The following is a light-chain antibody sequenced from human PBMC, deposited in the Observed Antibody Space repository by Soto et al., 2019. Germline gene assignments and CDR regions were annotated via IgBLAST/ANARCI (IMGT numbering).Light chain of an antibody. J-gene: IGKJ2*01. CDR2: DAS. CDR1: QSVGSN. V-gene: IGKV3-15*01. Sequence: EIVLTHSPATLSVSPGERATLSCRASQSVGSNLAWYQQRPGQPPRLLIYDASTRATDIPARFSGGGSGTEFTLTISSLQSEVFAVYYCQQYNNWPYTFGQGTKLQIK. CDR3: QQYNNWPYT.